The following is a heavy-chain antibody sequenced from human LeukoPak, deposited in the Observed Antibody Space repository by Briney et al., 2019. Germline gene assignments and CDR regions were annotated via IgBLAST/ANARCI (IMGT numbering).Heavy chain of an antibody. CDR1: GSSISSGGYY. D-gene: IGHD3-16*01. V-gene: IGHV4-39*01. Sequence: SETLSLTCTVSGSSISSGGYYWGWIRQPPGKGLEWIGSIYYSGSTYYNPSLKSRVTISVDTSENQFSLKLSSVTAADTAVYYCASPGGGPTDYWGQGTLVTVSS. CDR3: ASPGGGPTDY. CDR2: IYYSGST. J-gene: IGHJ4*02.